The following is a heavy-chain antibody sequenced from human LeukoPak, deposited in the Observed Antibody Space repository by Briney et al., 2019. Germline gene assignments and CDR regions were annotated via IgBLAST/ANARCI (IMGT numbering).Heavy chain of an antibody. J-gene: IGHJ4*02. V-gene: IGHV3-21*01. D-gene: IGHD4-23*01. Sequence: GGSLRLSCAASGFTFSSYSMNWVRQAPGKGLEWVSSISSSSSYIYYADSVKGRFTISRDNAKNSLYLQMNSLRAEDTAVYYCARDNYGGNPETDYWGRGTLVTVSS. CDR1: GFTFSSYS. CDR3: ARDNYGGNPETDY. CDR2: ISSSSSYI.